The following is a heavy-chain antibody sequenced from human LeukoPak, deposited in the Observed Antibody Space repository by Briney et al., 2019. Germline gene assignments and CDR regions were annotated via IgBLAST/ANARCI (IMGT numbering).Heavy chain of an antibody. CDR3: ARSSRGSSSRNDAFDI. Sequence: ASVKVSCKASGYTFTSYYMHWVRQAPGQGLEWMGIINPSGGSTSYAQKFQGRVTMTRDTSTSTVYMELSSLRSEDTAVYYCARSSRGSSSRNDAFDIWGQGTMATVSS. V-gene: IGHV1-46*01. J-gene: IGHJ3*02. CDR2: INPSGGST. D-gene: IGHD6-13*01. CDR1: GYTFTSYY.